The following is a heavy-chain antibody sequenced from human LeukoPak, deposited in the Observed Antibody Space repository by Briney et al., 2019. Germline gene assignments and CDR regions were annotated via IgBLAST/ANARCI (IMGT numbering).Heavy chain of an antibody. D-gene: IGHD1-26*01. Sequence: ASVKVSCKASGYTFTSYGISWVRQAPGQGLEWMGWINPNSGGTNYAQKFQGRVTMTRDTSISTAYMELSRLRSDDTAVYYCARVAMSGIGSDDFWGQGTLVTASS. V-gene: IGHV1-2*02. CDR3: ARVAMSGIGSDDF. J-gene: IGHJ4*02. CDR2: INPNSGGT. CDR1: GYTFTSYG.